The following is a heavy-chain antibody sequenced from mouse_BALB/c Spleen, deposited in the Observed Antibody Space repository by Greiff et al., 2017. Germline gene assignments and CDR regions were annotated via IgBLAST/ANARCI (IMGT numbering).Heavy chain of an antibody. CDR1: GYTFTDYE. J-gene: IGHJ4*01. CDR2: IDPETGGT. Sequence: VKLVESGAELVRPGASVTLSCKASGYTFTDYEMHWVKQTPVHGLEWIGAIDPETGGTAYNQKFKGKATLTADKSSSTAYMELRSLTSEDSAVYYCTRDGDQGAYAMDYWGQGTSVTVSS. CDR3: TRDGDQGAYAMDY. V-gene: IGHV1-15*01. D-gene: IGHD2-3*01.